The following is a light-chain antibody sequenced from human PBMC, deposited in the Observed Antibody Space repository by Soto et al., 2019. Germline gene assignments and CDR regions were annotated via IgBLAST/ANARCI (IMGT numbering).Light chain of an antibody. Sequence: EMVMTQSPATLSVSPGERVTLSCRASESVHRNLAWYQQKPGQGPSLLIYYADTRATGVPDRFTGSGSGTEFTLTISSLQSEDSGVYHCQHYNNWPPTFGPGTKVEIK. J-gene: IGKJ3*01. CDR3: QHYNNWPPT. V-gene: IGKV3-15*01. CDR2: YAD. CDR1: ESVHRN.